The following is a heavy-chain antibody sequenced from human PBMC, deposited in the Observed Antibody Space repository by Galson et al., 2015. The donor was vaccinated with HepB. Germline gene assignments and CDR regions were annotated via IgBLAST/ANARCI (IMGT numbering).Heavy chain of an antibody. CDR3: AKAPRLWGSSSGPVVFDS. Sequence: GLEWVSAITGSGGSTYYADFVKGRFTISRDNSKNTLHLQMNSLRAEDSAIYYCAKAPRLWGSSSGPVVFDSWGQGTLVTVSS. J-gene: IGHJ4*02. D-gene: IGHD6-13*01. CDR2: ITGSGGST. V-gene: IGHV3-23*01.